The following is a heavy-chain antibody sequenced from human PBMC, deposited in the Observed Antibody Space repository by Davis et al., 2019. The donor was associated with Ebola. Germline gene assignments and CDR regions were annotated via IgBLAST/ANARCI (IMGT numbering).Heavy chain of an antibody. D-gene: IGHD4-17*01. CDR3: ARRIGGYGDWYYFDY. Sequence: ASVKVSCKASGYTFTSYGISWVRQAPGQGLEWMGWISAYNGNTNYAQKLQGRVTMTTDTSTSTAYMELRSLRSDDTAVYYCARRIGGYGDWYYFDYWGQGTLVTVSS. J-gene: IGHJ4*02. CDR1: GYTFTSYG. CDR2: ISAYNGNT. V-gene: IGHV1-18*01.